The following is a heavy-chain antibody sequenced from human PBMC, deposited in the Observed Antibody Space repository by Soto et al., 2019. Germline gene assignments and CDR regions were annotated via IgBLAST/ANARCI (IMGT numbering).Heavy chain of an antibody. CDR1: GFTFSSYA. D-gene: IGHD3-22*01. CDR2: ISYDGSNK. J-gene: IGHJ4*02. CDR3: ARDRVRLLHRYFL. V-gene: IGHV3-30-3*01. Sequence: PVGSLRLSCAASGFTFSSYAMHWVRQAPGKGLEWVAVISYDGSNKYYADSVKGRFTISRDNSKNTLYLQMNSLRAEDTAVYYCARDRVRLLHRYFLWGQGTLVTVSS.